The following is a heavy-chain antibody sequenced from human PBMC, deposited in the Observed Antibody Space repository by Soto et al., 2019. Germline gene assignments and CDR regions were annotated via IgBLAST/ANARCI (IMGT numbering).Heavy chain of an antibody. J-gene: IGHJ4*02. CDR3: ARVDSSGWFFDY. Sequence: ASVKVSCKASGYTFTSYYIHWVRQAPGQGPEWMGIINPSGGSTSHAQKFQGRVTMTRDTSTRTVYMELSSLRFEDTAVYYCARVDSSGWFFDYWGQGTLVTVSS. CDR2: INPSGGST. V-gene: IGHV1-46*03. CDR1: GYTFTSYY. D-gene: IGHD6-19*01.